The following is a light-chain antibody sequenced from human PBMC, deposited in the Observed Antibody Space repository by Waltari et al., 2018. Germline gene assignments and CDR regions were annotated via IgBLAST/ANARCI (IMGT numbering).Light chain of an antibody. J-gene: IGKJ1*01. CDR2: GAS. CDR1: QSVRRA. CDR3: QHYVSLPVT. V-gene: IGKV3-20*01. Sequence: EIVLTNSPGPLSLSPGERATLSCRASQSVRRALAWYQQNPGQAPRLLIYGASNRATGIPDRFSGSGSGTDFSLIISRLEPEDFAVYYCQHYVSLPVTFGQGTKVEIK.